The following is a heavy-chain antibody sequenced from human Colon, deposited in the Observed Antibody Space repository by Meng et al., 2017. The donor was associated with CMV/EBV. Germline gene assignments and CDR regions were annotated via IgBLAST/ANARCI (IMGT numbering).Heavy chain of an antibody. CDR3: VRDGGLPRYYYFALDV. D-gene: IGHD3-16*01. CDR1: GFSFRSFG. Sequence: GGFLRLSCDASGFSFRSFGMHWVRQAPGEGLEWLCFIRNDESDKWYADSVKGRFTISRDNSKNIVNLNLNSLRVEDTAVYYCVRDGGLPRYYYFALDVWGQGTKVTVSS. J-gene: IGHJ6*02. V-gene: IGHV3-30*02. CDR2: IRNDESDK.